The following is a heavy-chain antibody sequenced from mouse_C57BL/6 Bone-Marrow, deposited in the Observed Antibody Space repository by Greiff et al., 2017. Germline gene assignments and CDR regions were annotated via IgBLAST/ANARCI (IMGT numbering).Heavy chain of an antibody. V-gene: IGHV1-64*01. CDR3: ARGYYGSDY. CDR1: GYTFTSYW. Sequence: QVQLLQPGAELVKPGASVKLSCTASGYTFTSYWMHWVKQRPGQGLEWIGMIHPNSGRTNYNEKFKSKATLTEDKSTSTAYMQLSSLTSEDSAVYYCARGYYGSDYWGQGTTLTVSS. J-gene: IGHJ2*01. D-gene: IGHD1-1*01. CDR2: IHPNSGRT.